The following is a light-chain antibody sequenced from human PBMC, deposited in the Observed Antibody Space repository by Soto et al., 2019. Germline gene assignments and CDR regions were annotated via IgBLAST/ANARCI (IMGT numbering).Light chain of an antibody. CDR1: SSDVGGYNY. Sequence: QSALTQPASVSGSSGQSITISCTGTSSDVGGYNYVSWYQQHPGKAPKLMIYEVILRPSGVSNRFSGSKSGSTASLTISGLQADDEADYYCGSFTTGNSYVFGTGTKVTVL. CDR3: GSFTTGNSYV. CDR2: EVI. V-gene: IGLV2-14*01. J-gene: IGLJ1*01.